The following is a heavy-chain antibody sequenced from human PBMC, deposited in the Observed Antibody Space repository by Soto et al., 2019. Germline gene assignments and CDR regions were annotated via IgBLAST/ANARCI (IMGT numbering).Heavy chain of an antibody. CDR3: AREGGRYCTGGSCQVDY. Sequence: SETLSLTCAVSGGSISSRNWWSWVRQPPGKGLEWIGEIYHSGSTYYTPSLKSRVTISVDTSKNQFSLKLSSVTAADTAVYYCAREGGRYCTGGSCQVDYWGQGTLVTVSS. CDR1: GGSISSRNW. CDR2: IYHSGST. J-gene: IGHJ4*02. D-gene: IGHD2-15*01. V-gene: IGHV4-4*02.